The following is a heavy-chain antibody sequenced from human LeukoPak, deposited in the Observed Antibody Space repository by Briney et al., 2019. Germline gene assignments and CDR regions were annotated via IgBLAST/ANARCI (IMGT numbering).Heavy chain of an antibody. J-gene: IGHJ3*02. CDR1: GGSFSGYY. CDR3: ARELSYYYGSGPRGAFDI. Sequence: SETLSLTCAVYGGSFSGYYWSWIRQPPGKGLEWIGEINHSGSTNYNPSLKSRVTISVDTSKNQFSLKLSSVTAADTAVYYCARELSYYYGSGPRGAFDIWGQGTMVTVSS. CDR2: INHSGST. D-gene: IGHD3-10*01. V-gene: IGHV4-34*01.